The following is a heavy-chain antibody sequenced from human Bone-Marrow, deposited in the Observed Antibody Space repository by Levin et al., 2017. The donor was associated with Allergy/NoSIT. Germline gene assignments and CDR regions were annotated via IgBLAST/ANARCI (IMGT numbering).Heavy chain of an antibody. CDR1: GFTFGDYA. D-gene: IGHD6-13*01. V-gene: IGHV3-49*03. Sequence: GESLKISCTASGFTFGDYAMSWFRQAPGKGLEWVGFIRSKAYGGTTEYAASVKGRFTISRDDSKSIAYLQMNSLKTEDTAVYYCTRARRSSWFEFGYWGQGTLVTVSS. CDR3: TRARRSSWFEFGY. CDR2: IRSKAYGGTT. J-gene: IGHJ4*02.